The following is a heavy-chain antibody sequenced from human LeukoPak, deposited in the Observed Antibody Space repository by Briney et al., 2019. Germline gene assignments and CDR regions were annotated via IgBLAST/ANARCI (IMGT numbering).Heavy chain of an antibody. Sequence: GGSLRLSCAASGFTFSTYAMSWVRQAPGKGLAWVASVKSDGAGAHYADSVKGRFTISRDNSKNTLFLQMNSLTAEDTAIYSCARPRLEYCSGGSCFDAFDIWGQGTMVTVSS. CDR1: GFTFSTYA. V-gene: IGHV3-23*01. CDR3: ARPRLEYCSGGSCFDAFDI. CDR2: VKSDGAGA. D-gene: IGHD2-15*01. J-gene: IGHJ3*02.